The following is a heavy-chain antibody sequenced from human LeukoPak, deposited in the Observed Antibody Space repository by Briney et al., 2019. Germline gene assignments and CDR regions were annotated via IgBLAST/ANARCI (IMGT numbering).Heavy chain of an antibody. Sequence: SETLSLTCAVSGGSISSGGYYWSWIRQPPGKGLEWIGYIYYSGSTNYNLSLKSRVTISVDTSKNQFSLKLSSVTAADTAVYYCARGGTVVTPDAFDIWGQGTMVTVSS. CDR2: IYYSGST. CDR3: ARGGTVVTPDAFDI. V-gene: IGHV4-61*08. J-gene: IGHJ3*02. CDR1: GGSISSGGYY. D-gene: IGHD4-23*01.